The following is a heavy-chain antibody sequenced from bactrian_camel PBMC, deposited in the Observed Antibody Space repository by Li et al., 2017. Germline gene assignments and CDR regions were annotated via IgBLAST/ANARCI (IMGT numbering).Heavy chain of an antibody. V-gene: IGHV3-3*01. D-gene: IGHD2*01. J-gene: IGHJ4*01. Sequence: HVQLVESGGGSVQAGGSLRLSCQGTGISLSSAFCVGWFRQAPGKEREGVASIRPGGPGGTTTYYASSVRDRFSISLDTAKNTVYLQMNSLKPEDTAMYYCAAQFLEASCAVVHAIADWGQGTQVTVST. CDR2: IRPGGPGGTTT. CDR3: AAQFLEASCAVVHAIAD. CDR1: GISLSSAFC.